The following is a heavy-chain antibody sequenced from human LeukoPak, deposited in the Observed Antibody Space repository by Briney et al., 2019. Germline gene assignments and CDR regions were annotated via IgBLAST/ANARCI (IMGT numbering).Heavy chain of an antibody. CDR1: GGSISSGSYY. J-gene: IGHJ6*03. CDR3: ARVCRVWGRSHYIHVPTYYYYMDV. D-gene: IGHD2-15*01. Sequence: SQTLSLTCTVSGGSISSGSYYWSWIRQPAGKGLEWIGRIYTSGSTNYNPPLKSRVTISVDTSKNQFSLKLSSVTAADTAVYYCARVCRVWGRSHYIHVPTYYYYMDVWGKGTTVTVSS. V-gene: IGHV4-61*02. CDR2: IYTSGST.